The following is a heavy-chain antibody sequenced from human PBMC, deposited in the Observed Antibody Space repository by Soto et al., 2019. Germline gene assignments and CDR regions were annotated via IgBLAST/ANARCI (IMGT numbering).Heavy chain of an antibody. CDR1: GFTFSSYW. CDR2: IKQDGSEK. CDR3: ARDGDGYCSGGSCYFYFDY. V-gene: IGHV3-7*01. D-gene: IGHD2-15*01. Sequence: PGGSLRLSCAASGFTFSSYWMSWVRQAPGKGLEWVANIKQDGSEKYYVDSVKGRFTISRDNAKNSLYLQMNSLRAEDTAVYYCARDGDGYCSGGSCYFYFDYWGQGTLVTVSS. J-gene: IGHJ4*02.